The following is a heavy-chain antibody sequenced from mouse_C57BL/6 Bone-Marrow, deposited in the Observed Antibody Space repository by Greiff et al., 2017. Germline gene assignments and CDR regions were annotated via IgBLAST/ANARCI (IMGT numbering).Heavy chain of an antibody. D-gene: IGHD1-1*01. J-gene: IGHJ4*01. CDR1: GYTFTSYG. Sequence: VQLQQSGAELARPGASVKLSCKASGYTFTSYGISWVKQRTGQGLEWIGEIYPRSGNTYYNEKFKGKATLTADKSSSTAYMELRSLTSEDSAVYFCARLELLAMDYWGQGTSGTVSS. CDR2: IYPRSGNT. CDR3: ARLELLAMDY. V-gene: IGHV1-81*01.